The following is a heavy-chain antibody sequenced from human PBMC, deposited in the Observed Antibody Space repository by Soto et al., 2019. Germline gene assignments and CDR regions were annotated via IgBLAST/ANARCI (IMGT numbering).Heavy chain of an antibody. J-gene: IGHJ3*02. CDR1: GGSISSYY. V-gene: IGHV4-59*01. CDR3: ARDQSWRGSHDAFDI. D-gene: IGHD3-16*01. Sequence: LSLTCTVSGGSISSYYWSWIRHPPGKGLEWIGYIYYSGSTNYNPSLKSRVTISVDTSKNQFSLKLSSVTAADTAVYYCARDQSWRGSHDAFDIWGQGTMVTVSS. CDR2: IYYSGST.